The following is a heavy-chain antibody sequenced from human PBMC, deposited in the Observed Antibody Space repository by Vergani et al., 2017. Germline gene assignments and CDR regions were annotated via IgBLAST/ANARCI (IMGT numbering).Heavy chain of an antibody. V-gene: IGHV1-69*01. CDR2: IIPIFGTA. CDR3: GREKVGGYDCDC. CDR1: GGTFSSYA. J-gene: IGHJ4*02. Sequence: QVQLVQSGAEVKKPGSSVKVSCKASGGTFSSYAISWVRQAPGQGLEWMGGIIPIFGTANYAQKFQGRVTSTADESTSTAYMELSSLGAEDTAVCYCGREKVGGYDCDCWGEGTLVTVSS. D-gene: IGHD1-26*01.